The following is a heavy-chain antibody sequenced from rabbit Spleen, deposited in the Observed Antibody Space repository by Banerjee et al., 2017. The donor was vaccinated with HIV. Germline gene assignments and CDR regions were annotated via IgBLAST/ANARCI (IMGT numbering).Heavy chain of an antibody. V-gene: IGHV1S45*01. D-gene: IGHD1-1*01. J-gene: IGHJ3*01. CDR2: MSGGSSGST. CDR3: ARDLGDSSRMARLDL. Sequence: QEQLVEYGGDLVQPEGSLTLTCTASGFTISSSYWMYWVRQAPGKGLEWIACMSGGSSGSTYYASWAKGRFTISKTSSTTVTLQMTSLTAADTATYFCARDLGDSSRMARLDLWGPGTLVTVS. CDR1: GFTISSSYW.